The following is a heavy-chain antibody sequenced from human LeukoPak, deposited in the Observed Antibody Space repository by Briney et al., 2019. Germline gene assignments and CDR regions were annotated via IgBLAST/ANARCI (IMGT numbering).Heavy chain of an antibody. J-gene: IGHJ4*02. CDR3: ARTNFYGSGSYYFDY. Sequence: SFGDYAMSWVRQPPGKGLEWIGYIYYSGSTNYNPSLKSRVTMSVDTSKNQFSLKLSSVTAADTAIYYCARTNFYGSGSYYFDYWGQGTLVTVST. CDR2: IYYSGST. V-gene: IGHV4-61*08. D-gene: IGHD3-10*01. CDR1: SFGDYA.